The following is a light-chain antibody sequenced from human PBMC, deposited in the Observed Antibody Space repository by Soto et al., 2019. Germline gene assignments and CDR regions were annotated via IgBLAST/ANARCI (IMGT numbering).Light chain of an antibody. CDR2: GAS. J-gene: IGKJ1*01. V-gene: IGKV3-20*01. CDR3: QQYGSSGT. Sequence: EILLTQSPGTLSLSPGERATLSCRASQSVSNNYLAWYQQKPGQDPRLLIYGASNRATGIPDRFSGSGSGTDFTLTISRLEPDDFALYYCQQYGSSGTFGQGTKVEIK. CDR1: QSVSNNY.